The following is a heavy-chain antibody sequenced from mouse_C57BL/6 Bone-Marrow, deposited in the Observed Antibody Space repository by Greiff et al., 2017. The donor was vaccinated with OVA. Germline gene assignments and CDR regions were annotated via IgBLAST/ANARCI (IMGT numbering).Heavy chain of an antibody. CDR1: GYTFTSYW. CDR2: IYPGSGST. V-gene: IGHV1-55*01. CDR3: ARTYYGYDGVDY. D-gene: IGHD2-9*01. Sequence: VQLQQPGAELVKPGASVKMSCKASGYTFTSYWITWVKQRPGQGLEWIGDIYPGSGSTNYTEKFKSKATLTVDTSSSTAYMQLSSLTSEDSAVYYCARTYYGYDGVDYWGQGTTLTVSS. J-gene: IGHJ2*01.